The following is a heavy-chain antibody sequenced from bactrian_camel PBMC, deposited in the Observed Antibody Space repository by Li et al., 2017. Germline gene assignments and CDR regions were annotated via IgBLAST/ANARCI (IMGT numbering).Heavy chain of an antibody. V-gene: IGHV3S53*01. Sequence: HVQLVESGGGSVQAEGSLRLSCAASGYTSRYYCKGWFRQVPGKEREGLAAIDSDGSTTYADSVKGRFTISHDNANDTTFLQMNSLMPEDSAMYYCAAKSPGGGWYSPGSYDYWGQGTQVTVS. D-gene: IGHD6*01. CDR1: GYTSRYYC. J-gene: IGHJ4*01. CDR3: AAKSPGGGWYSPGSYDY. CDR2: IDSDGST.